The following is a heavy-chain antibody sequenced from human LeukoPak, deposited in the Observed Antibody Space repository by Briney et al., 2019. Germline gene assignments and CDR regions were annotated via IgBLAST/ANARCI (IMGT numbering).Heavy chain of an antibody. CDR2: IYYSGGTGST. CDR3: ARDASEFGVVLFDAFDI. D-gene: IGHD3-3*01. Sequence: SETLSLTCTVSGGSISSYYWNWIRQPPGKGLEWFGYIYYSGGTGSTNYNPSLNSRVTISLDTSKNQFSLKLSSVTAADTAVYYCARDASEFGVVLFDAFDIWGQGTMVTVSS. J-gene: IGHJ3*02. CDR1: GGSISSYY. V-gene: IGHV4-59*12.